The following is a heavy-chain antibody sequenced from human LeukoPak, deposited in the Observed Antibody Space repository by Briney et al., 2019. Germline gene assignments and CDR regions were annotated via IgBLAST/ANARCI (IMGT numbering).Heavy chain of an antibody. Sequence: GGSLRLPCTASGFPFRDYYMTWIRQAPGKGLEWISYISRSGDTLYYADSVKGRFTISRDNAKNSLFLQMNSLRADDTAVYYCAREVVIFPDYYYYGMDVWGQGTTVTVSS. V-gene: IGHV3-11*01. D-gene: IGHD3-9*01. CDR2: ISRSGDTL. CDR3: AREVVIFPDYYYYGMDV. J-gene: IGHJ6*02. CDR1: GFPFRDYY.